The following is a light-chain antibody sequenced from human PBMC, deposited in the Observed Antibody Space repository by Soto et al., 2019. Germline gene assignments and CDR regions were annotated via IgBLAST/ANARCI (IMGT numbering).Light chain of an antibody. CDR1: QSVTTRY. V-gene: IGKV3-20*01. Sequence: ESVLTQSPGTLSLYPGERATLSGRASQSVTTRYFAWYQQRPGQAPRLLIYRISNRATGIPDRFSGSGAGTDFSLTISRLQPEDVVVYYCQQYSSSPHTFGQGTKLEVK. J-gene: IGKJ2*01. CDR2: RIS. CDR3: QQYSSSPHT.